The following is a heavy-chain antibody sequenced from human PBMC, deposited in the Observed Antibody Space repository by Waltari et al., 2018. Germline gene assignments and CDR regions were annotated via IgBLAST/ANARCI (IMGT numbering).Heavy chain of an antibody. CDR3: AREVVATSNFDY. V-gene: IGHV4-61*02. CDR2: IYTSGRT. Sequence: QVQLQESGPGLVKPSQTLSLTCTVSGGSISSGSYYWSWIRQPAGKGLEWIGRIYTSGRTNYNPALKSLLTISVDTSKNQFSLKLSSVTAADTAVYYCAREVVATSNFDYWGQGTLVTVSA. D-gene: IGHD5-12*01. CDR1: GGSISSGSYY. J-gene: IGHJ4*02.